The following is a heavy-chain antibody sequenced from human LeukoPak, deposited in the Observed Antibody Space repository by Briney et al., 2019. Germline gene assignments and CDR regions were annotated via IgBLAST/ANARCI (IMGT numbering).Heavy chain of an antibody. Sequence: ASVKVSCKASGYTFTSYGISWVRQAPGQGLEWMGWISAYNGNTNYAQKLQGRVTMTTDTSTSTAYMELRSLRSDDTAVYYCAVYDFWSGYPPHWFDPWGQGTLVTVSS. CDR2: ISAYNGNT. CDR3: AVYDFWSGYPPHWFDP. CDR1: GYTFTSYG. J-gene: IGHJ5*02. D-gene: IGHD3-3*01. V-gene: IGHV1-18*01.